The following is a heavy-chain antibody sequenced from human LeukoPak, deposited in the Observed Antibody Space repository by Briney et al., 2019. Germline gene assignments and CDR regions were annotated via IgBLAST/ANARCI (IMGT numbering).Heavy chain of an antibody. Sequence: PGGSLRLSCAASGFTFSSYAMSWVRQAPGKGLEWVSAISGSGGSTYYADSVKGRFTISRDNSKNTLYLQMNSLRAEDTAVYYCAKVSSYGGLRGYWYFDLWGRGTLVTVSS. V-gene: IGHV3-23*01. CDR3: AKVSSYGGLRGYWYFDL. CDR1: GFTFSSYA. D-gene: IGHD4-23*01. CDR2: ISGSGGST. J-gene: IGHJ2*01.